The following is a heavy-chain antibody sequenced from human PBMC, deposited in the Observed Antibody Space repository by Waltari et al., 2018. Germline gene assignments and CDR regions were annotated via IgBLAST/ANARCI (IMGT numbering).Heavy chain of an antibody. CDR1: GFSLTSDGVG. J-gene: IGHJ4*02. Sequence: QITLKESGPALVKPTQTLTLTCTFSGFSLTSDGVGVGWVRQAPGTALEWLALIYGDDDKRYSPFMRNGLTVTKDTSENQVVLLRTDMDPVDTATYYCAHTVRFMEWLADFGYWGQGLLVTVSS. CDR3: AHTVRFMEWLADFGY. D-gene: IGHD3-3*01. V-gene: IGHV2-5*02. CDR2: IYGDDDK.